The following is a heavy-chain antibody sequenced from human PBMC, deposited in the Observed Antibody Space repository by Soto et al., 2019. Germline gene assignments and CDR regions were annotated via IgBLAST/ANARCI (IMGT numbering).Heavy chain of an antibody. CDR2: IRAYNDNT. CDR3: TRDLPTMGV. V-gene: IGHV1-18*01. J-gene: IGHJ6*02. D-gene: IGHD1-26*01. Sequence: QVQLVQSGAEVKKPGASVKVSCKASGYTFTSYGISWVRQAPGQGLEWMGWIRAYNDNTNYAQKHQGRVTITTATSTSTASMELRSMRYDDSAVYYSTRDLPTMGVRGQGTTVPGSS. CDR1: GYTFTSYG.